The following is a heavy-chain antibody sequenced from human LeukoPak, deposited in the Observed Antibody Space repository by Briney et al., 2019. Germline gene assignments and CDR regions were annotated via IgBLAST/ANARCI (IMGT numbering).Heavy chain of an antibody. J-gene: IGHJ4*02. D-gene: IGHD2-2*01. V-gene: IGHV3-48*03. CDR3: AKGYCGSTSCHFAY. Sequence: GGSLRLSCAASGFTFSSYEMNWVRQAPGKGLEWVSYISSSGSTIYYADSVKGRFTISRDNAKNSLYLQMNSLRAEDMALYYCAKGYCGSTSCHFAYWGQGTLVTVSS. CDR1: GFTFSSYE. CDR2: ISSSGSTI.